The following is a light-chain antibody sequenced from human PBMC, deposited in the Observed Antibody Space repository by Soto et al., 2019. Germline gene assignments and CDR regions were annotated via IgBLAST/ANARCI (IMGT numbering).Light chain of an antibody. CDR1: LSVSTD. CDR2: DAS. J-gene: IGKJ2*02. Sequence: ALAQSPVALSLSPGERATLSCRASLSVSTDLAWYQQKPGQAPRLLIYDASNRATGIPVRFAGSGSGTDFALTISSLEPEDFAVYYCQPRGKWPSTFGPGTKVEMK. V-gene: IGKV3-11*01. CDR3: QPRGKWPST.